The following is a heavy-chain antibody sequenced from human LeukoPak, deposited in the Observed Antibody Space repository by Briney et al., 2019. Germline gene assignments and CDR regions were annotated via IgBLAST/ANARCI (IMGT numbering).Heavy chain of an antibody. CDR1: GFTFSSCG. Sequence: GRSLRLSCAASGFTFSSCGMHWVRQAPGKGLEWVAVIWYDGSNKYYADSVKGRFTISRDNSKNTLYLQMNSLRAEDTAVYYCAKNPDGYYYYYMDVWGKGTTVTVSS. D-gene: IGHD1-14*01. V-gene: IGHV3-33*06. CDR3: AKNPDGYYYYYMDV. CDR2: IWYDGSNK. J-gene: IGHJ6*03.